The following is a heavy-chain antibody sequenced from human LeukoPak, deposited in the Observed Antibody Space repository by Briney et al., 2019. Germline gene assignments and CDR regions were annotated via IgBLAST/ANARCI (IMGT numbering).Heavy chain of an antibody. D-gene: IGHD6-13*01. CDR2: IYYGGST. J-gene: IGHJ5*02. CDR3: ARVGSSSSWYAPDWFDP. Sequence: SETLSLTCTVSGGSISSYYWSWIRQPPGKGLEWIGYIYYGGSTNYNPSLKSRVTISVDTSKNQFSLKLSSVTAADTAVYYCARVGSSSSWYAPDWFDPWGQGTLVTVSS. CDR1: GGSISSYY. V-gene: IGHV4-59*01.